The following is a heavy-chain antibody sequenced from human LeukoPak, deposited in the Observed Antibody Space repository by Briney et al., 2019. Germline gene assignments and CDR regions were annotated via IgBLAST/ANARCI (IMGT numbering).Heavy chain of an antibody. J-gene: IGHJ4*02. CDR1: GFTFSSYG. Sequence: TGGSLRLSCAASGFTFSSYGMHWVRQAPGKGLEWVAVISYDGSNKYYADSVKGRFTISRDDSKNTLYLQMNSLRAEDTAVYYCAKVARSYYDILTGYDYWGQGTLVTVSS. V-gene: IGHV3-30*18. CDR2: ISYDGSNK. CDR3: AKVARSYYDILTGYDY. D-gene: IGHD3-9*01.